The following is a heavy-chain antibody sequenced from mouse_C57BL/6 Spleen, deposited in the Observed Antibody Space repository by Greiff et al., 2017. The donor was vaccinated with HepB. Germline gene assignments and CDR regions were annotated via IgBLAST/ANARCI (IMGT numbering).Heavy chain of an antibody. Sequence: VQLQQSGPGLVKPSQSLSLTCSVTGYSITSGYYWNWIRQFPGNKLEWMGYISYDGSNNYNPSLKNRISITRDTSKNQFFLKLNSVTTEDTATYYCARDDYGYFDVWGTGTTVTVSS. CDR2: ISYDGSN. J-gene: IGHJ1*03. CDR3: ARDDYGYFDV. V-gene: IGHV3-6*01. CDR1: GYSITSGYY.